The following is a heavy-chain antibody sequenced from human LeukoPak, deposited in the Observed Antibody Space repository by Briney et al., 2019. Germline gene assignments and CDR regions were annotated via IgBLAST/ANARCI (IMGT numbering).Heavy chain of an antibody. J-gene: IGHJ6*02. Sequence: PGGSLRLSCAASGFTFSSYWMSWVRQAPGKGLEWVANIKQDGSEKYYVDSVKGRFTISRDNAKNSLYLQMNSLRAEGTAVYYCARDGGSSWYYYYYGMDVWGQGTTVTVSS. CDR1: GFTFSSYW. D-gene: IGHD6-13*01. CDR2: IKQDGSEK. V-gene: IGHV3-7*01. CDR3: ARDGGSSWYYYYYGMDV.